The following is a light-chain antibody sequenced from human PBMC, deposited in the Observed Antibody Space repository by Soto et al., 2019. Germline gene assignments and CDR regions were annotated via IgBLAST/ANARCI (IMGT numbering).Light chain of an antibody. CDR2: AAS. V-gene: IGKV3-20*01. CDR3: QQYGSSPAMYT. J-gene: IGKJ2*01. Sequence: EIVLTQSPGTLSLSPGERATLSCRASQSVRSSYLAWYQHNPRQAPRLLIYAASTWATGIPDRFSGSGSGTDFTLTISRLEPEDFAVYYCQQYGSSPAMYTFGQGTNLEIK. CDR1: QSVRSSY.